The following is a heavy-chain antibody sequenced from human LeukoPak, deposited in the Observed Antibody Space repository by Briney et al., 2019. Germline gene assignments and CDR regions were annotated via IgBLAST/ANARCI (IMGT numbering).Heavy chain of an antibody. CDR1: GFTVSSNY. CDR2: IYSGGST. D-gene: IGHD1-26*01. CDR3: ARDRASIVGATGGAFDI. Sequence: PGGSLRLSCAASGFTVSSNYMSWVRQAPGKGLEWVSVIYSGGSTYYADSVKGRFTISRDNSKNTLYLQMNSLRAGDTAVYYCARDRASIVGATGGAFDIWGQGTMVTVSS. V-gene: IGHV3-66*01. J-gene: IGHJ3*02.